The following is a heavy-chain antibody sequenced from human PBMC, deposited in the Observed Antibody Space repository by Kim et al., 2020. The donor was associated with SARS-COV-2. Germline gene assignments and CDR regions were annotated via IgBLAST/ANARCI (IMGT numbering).Heavy chain of an antibody. Sequence: SETLSLTCTVSGDSTSGYYWTWIRQPPGKGLEWIGLISYTGSTNYNPSLKSRVTISLDTSKNQFSLKVNSVTAADTAVYYCTQGGGWLPDYWGQGTPVTVSS. J-gene: IGHJ4*02. V-gene: IGHV4-59*03. CDR2: ISYTGST. D-gene: IGHD5-12*01. CDR1: GDSTSGYY. CDR3: TQGGGWLPDY.